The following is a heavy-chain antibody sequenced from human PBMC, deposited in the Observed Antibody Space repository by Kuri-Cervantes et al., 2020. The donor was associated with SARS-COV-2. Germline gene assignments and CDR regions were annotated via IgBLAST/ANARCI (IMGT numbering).Heavy chain of an antibody. D-gene: IGHD6-6*01. Sequence: GESLKISCAASGFTFSSYAMSWVRQAPGKGLEWVSAISGSGGSTYYADSVKGRFTISRDNAKNSLYLQMNSLRDEDTAVYYCARDQDEWRAALYWFDPWGQGTLVTVSS. CDR1: GFTFSSYA. CDR2: ISGSGGST. CDR3: ARDQDEWRAALYWFDP. J-gene: IGHJ5*02. V-gene: IGHV3-23*01.